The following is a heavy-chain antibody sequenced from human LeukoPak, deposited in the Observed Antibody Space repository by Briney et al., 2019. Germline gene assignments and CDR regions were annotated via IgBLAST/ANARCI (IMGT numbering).Heavy chain of an antibody. D-gene: IGHD5-24*01. V-gene: IGHV4-31*02. Sequence: SETLSLTCTVSGGSISSGGYYWSWIRQYPGKGLEWIGYIYNSGTTYYNPSLKSRVTISVDTSKNQFSLKLNSMSAADTAVYYCVEAPNPYYFDDWGQGTLVTVSS. CDR1: GGSISSGGYY. CDR2: IYNSGTT. CDR3: VEAPNPYYFDD. J-gene: IGHJ4*02.